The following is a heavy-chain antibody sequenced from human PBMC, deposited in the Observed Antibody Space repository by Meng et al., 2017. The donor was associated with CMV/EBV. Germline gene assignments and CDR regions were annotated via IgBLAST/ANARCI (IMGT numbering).Heavy chain of an antibody. J-gene: IGHJ5*02. CDR1: GFPFSSYA. CDR3: AKDRAGTPSWFDP. CDR2: ISGSGGST. Sequence: GFPFSSYAISWVRQAPGKGLEWVSAISGSGGSTYYADSVKGRFTISRDNSKNTLYLQMNSLRAEDTAVYYCAKDRAGTPSWFDPWGQGTLVTVSS. D-gene: IGHD1-1*01. V-gene: IGHV3-23*01.